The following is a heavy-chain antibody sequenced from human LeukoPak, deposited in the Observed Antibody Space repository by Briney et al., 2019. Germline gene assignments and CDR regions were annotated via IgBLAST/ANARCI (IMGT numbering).Heavy chain of an antibody. Sequence: GGSLRLSCAASGFTFSSYAMSWVRQAPGKGLEWVSAISGSGGSTYYADSVKGRFTISRDNAKNSLYLQMNSLRAEDTAVYYCARGSSWYYYYMDVWGKGTTVTVSS. CDR1: GFTFSSYA. D-gene: IGHD6-13*01. J-gene: IGHJ6*03. V-gene: IGHV3-23*01. CDR3: ARGSSWYYYYMDV. CDR2: ISGSGGST.